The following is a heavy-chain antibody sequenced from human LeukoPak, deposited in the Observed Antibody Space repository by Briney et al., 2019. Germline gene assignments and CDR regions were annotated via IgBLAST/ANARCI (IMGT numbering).Heavy chain of an antibody. V-gene: IGHV3-11*05. CDR2: ICHSTTYT. CDR3: AGGMRLRRNFDY. CDR1: GFTFSDYY. Sequence: GGSLRLSCAASGFTFSDYYMSWIRQAPGKGLEWVSYICHSTTYTSYADSVKGRFSISRDNAKNSLYLQMYSLRVEDTAVYYCAGGMRLRRNFDYWGQGTLVTVSS. J-gene: IGHJ4*02. D-gene: IGHD6-25*01.